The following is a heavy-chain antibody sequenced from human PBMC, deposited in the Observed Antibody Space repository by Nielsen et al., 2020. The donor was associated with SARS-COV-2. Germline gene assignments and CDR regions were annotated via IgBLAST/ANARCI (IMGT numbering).Heavy chain of an antibody. CDR3: ARGYYYYGMDV. Sequence: SETLSLTCTVSGGSISSYYWSWIRQPPGKGLEWIGYIYYSGSTNYNPSLKSRVTISVDTSKNQFSLKLSSVTAADTAVYYCARGYYYYGMDVWGQGTTVTVSS. J-gene: IGHJ6*02. CDR1: GGSISSYY. CDR2: IYYSGST. V-gene: IGHV4-59*01.